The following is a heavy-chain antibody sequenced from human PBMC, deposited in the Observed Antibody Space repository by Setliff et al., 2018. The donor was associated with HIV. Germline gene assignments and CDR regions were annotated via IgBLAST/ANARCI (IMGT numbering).Heavy chain of an antibody. CDR1: GYTFTSYG. CDR2: ISAYNGNT. Sequence: ASVKVSCKASGYTFTSYGISWVRRAPGQGLEWMGWISAYNGNTNYAQKLQGRVTMNTDTSTSKAYMELRSLRSDDTAGYYCARDPPLAAAGGPDSFDIWGQGTMVTVSS. CDR3: ARDPPLAAAGGPDSFDI. D-gene: IGHD6-13*01. V-gene: IGHV1-18*01. J-gene: IGHJ3*02.